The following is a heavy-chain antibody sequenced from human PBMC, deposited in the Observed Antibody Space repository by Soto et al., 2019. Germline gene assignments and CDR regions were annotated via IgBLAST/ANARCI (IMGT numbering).Heavy chain of an antibody. CDR2: ISPYNGKT. CDR3: ARGGFSTSWLGLLGTGAHGVEIDY. V-gene: IGHV1-18*01. CDR1: GYTFISYG. Sequence: QVQLVQSGAEVKKTGASVEVSCKASGYTFISYGISWVRQAPGQGLEWVGWISPYNGKTNYAQKFQGRVTLTTETSPSTAYLDLGSLRSDDTAVYYCARGGFSTSWLGLLGTGAHGVEIDYWGQGTLVTVSS. J-gene: IGHJ4*02. D-gene: IGHD6-13*01.